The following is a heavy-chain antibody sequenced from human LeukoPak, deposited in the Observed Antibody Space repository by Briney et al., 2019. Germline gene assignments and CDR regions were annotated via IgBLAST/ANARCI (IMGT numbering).Heavy chain of an antibody. D-gene: IGHD5-18*01. CDR2: ISGSGGST. J-gene: IGHJ4*02. V-gene: IGHV3-23*01. Sequence: GGSLRLSCAASGFTFSSYWMSWLRQAPGKGLEWVSAISGSGGSTYYADSVKGRFTISRDNSKNTLYLQMNSLRAEDTAVYYCAKVGGRGYSYGRELDYFDYWGQGTLVTVSS. CDR1: GFTFSSYW. CDR3: AKVGGRGYSYGRELDYFDY.